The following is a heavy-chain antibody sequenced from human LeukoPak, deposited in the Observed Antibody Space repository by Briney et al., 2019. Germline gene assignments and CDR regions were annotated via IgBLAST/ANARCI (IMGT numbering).Heavy chain of an antibody. Sequence: PGGSLRLSCSASAFTFSNAWLTWVPPAPGQGLEWVGQIQSGGTTDYAAPVKGRFTISSDDSKSTLYLQMNSLKADDTAVYYCTTNIYADYIPDYWGQGTLVTVSS. CDR3: TTNIYADYIPDY. V-gene: IGHV3-15*01. CDR1: AFTFSNAW. D-gene: IGHD4-17*01. CDR2: IQSGGTT. J-gene: IGHJ4*02.